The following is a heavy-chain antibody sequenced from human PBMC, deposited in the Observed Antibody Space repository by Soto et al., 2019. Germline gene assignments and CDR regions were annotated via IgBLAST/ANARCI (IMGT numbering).Heavy chain of an antibody. D-gene: IGHD3-22*01. J-gene: IGHJ4*02. V-gene: IGHV1-69*13. CDR3: ARERRDDSSGYYESGPFDY. CDR1: GGTFSSYA. CDR2: IIPIFGTA. Sequence: GASVKVSCKASGGTFSSYAISWVRQAPGQRLDWMGGIIPIFGTANYAQKFQGRVTITADESTSTAYMELSSLRSEDTAVYYCARERRDDSSGYYESGPFDYWGQGTLVTVSS.